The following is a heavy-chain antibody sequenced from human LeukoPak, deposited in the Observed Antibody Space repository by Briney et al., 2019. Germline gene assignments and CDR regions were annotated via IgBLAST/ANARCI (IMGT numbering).Heavy chain of an antibody. J-gene: IGHJ6*03. V-gene: IGHV3-23*01. CDR1: GFTFSSYW. Sequence: GGSLRLSCAASGFTFSSYWMSWVRQAPGKGLEWVSGISGSGDTTNYAESVKGRFTISRDNSKNTLYLQMNSLRAEDTALYYCARDYGGTEGGYYYYYYMDVWGKGTTVTVSS. CDR3: ARDYGGTEGGYYYYYYMDV. D-gene: IGHD4-23*01. CDR2: ISGSGDTT.